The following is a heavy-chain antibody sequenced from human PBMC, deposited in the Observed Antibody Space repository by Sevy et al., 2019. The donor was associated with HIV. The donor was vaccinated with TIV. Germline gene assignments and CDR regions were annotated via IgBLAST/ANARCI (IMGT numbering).Heavy chain of an antibody. Sequence: ETLSLTCTVSGYSISSGYYWGWIRQPPGKGLEWIGSIYHSGSTYYNPSLKSRVTISVDTSKNQFSLKLSSVTAADTAMYYCARTSRFLEWLLPGGPDYGMDVWGQRTTVTVSS. CDR3: ARTSRFLEWLLPGGPDYGMDV. V-gene: IGHV4-38-2*02. CDR2: IYHSGST. CDR1: GYSISSGYY. D-gene: IGHD3-3*01. J-gene: IGHJ6*02.